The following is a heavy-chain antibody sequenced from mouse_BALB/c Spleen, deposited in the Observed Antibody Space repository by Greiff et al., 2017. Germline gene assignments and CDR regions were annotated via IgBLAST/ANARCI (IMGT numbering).Heavy chain of an antibody. CDR2: ISDGGSYT. J-gene: IGHJ4*01. D-gene: IGHD6-1*01. CDR1: GFTFSDYY. V-gene: IGHV5-4*02. CDR3: ARERRAGAMDY. Sequence: EVHLVESGGGLVKPGGSLKLSCAASGFTFSDYYMYWVRQTPEKRLEWVATISDGGSYTYYPHSVKGRFTISRDNAKNNLYLQMSSLKSEDTAMYYCARERRAGAMDYWGQGTSVTVSS.